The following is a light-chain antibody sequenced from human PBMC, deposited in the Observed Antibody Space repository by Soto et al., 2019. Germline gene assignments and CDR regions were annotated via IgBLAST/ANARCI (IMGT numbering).Light chain of an antibody. CDR1: SSDVGGYNY. J-gene: IGLJ3*02. V-gene: IGLV2-8*01. CDR2: EVT. Sequence: QSVLTQPPSASGSPGQSVTISCTGTSSDVGGYNYVSWYQQYPGRAPKLMIYEVTKRPSGVPDRFSGSKSGNTASLTVSGLQAEDEADYYCSSYAASNNFYFVFGGGTKLTVX. CDR3: SSYAASNNFYFV.